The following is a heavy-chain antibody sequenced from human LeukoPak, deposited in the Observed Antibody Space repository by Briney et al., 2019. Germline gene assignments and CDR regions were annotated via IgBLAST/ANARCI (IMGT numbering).Heavy chain of an antibody. V-gene: IGHV4-31*03. J-gene: IGHJ2*01. Sequence: SETLSLTCTVSGGSISSSTYYWSWIRQHPGKGLEWIGYIYYSGSPYYNPSLKSRVTISVDTSKNQFSLKLSSLTAADTAVYYCARGRITTLDWYFDLWGRGTLVTVSS. CDR3: ARGRITTLDWYFDL. CDR2: IYYSGSP. CDR1: GGSISSSTYY. D-gene: IGHD3-3*01.